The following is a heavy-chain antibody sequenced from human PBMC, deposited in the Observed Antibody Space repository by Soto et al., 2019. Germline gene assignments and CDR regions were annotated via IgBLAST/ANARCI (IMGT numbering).Heavy chain of an antibody. V-gene: IGHV1-2*04. Sequence: ASVKVSCKASGYTFTGYYMHWVRQAPGQGLEWMGWINPNSGGTNYAQKFQGWVTMTRDTSISTAYMELSRLRSDDTAVYYCGRGGFSSSSVGGAFDIWGQGTMVTVSS. CDR2: INPNSGGT. CDR1: GYTFTGYY. J-gene: IGHJ3*02. CDR3: GRGGFSSSSVGGAFDI. D-gene: IGHD6-6*01.